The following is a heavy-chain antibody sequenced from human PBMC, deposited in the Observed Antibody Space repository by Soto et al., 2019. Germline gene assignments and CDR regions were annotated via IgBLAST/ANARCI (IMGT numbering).Heavy chain of an antibody. CDR1: GHTFTSYA. D-gene: IGHD3-10*01. J-gene: IGHJ5*02. CDR3: ARDTSVYGSGSYYKGWFDP. CDR2: INAGNGNT. Sequence: ASVKVSCKASGHTFTSYAMHWVRQAPGQRLEWMGWINAGNGNTKYSQKFQGRVTITRDTSASTAYMELSRLRSEDTAVYYCARDTSVYGSGSYYKGWFDPWGQGTLVTVSS. V-gene: IGHV1-3*01.